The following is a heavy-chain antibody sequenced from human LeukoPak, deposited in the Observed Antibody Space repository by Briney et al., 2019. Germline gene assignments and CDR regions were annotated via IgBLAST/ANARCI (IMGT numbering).Heavy chain of an antibody. Sequence: ASVKVSCKASGGTFSSYAISWVRQAPGQGLEWMGGIIPIFGTANYAQKFQGRVTITADESTSTAYMELSSLRSEDTAVYYCARDLMGGAHSDYWGQGTLVTVSS. CDR3: ARDLMGGAHSDY. D-gene: IGHD3-16*01. V-gene: IGHV1-69*13. CDR2: IIPIFGTA. CDR1: GGTFSSYA. J-gene: IGHJ4*02.